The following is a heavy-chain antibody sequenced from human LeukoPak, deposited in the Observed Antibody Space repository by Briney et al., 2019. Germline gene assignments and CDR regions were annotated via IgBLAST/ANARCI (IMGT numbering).Heavy chain of an antibody. D-gene: IGHD1-14*01. Sequence: SETLSLTCTVSGGSISSSSYYWGWIRQPPGKGLEWIGSIYYSGSTYYNPSLKSRVTISVDTSKNQFSLKLSSVTAADTAVYYCATVQGRGEPGENWFDPWGQGTLVTVSS. V-gene: IGHV4-39*07. J-gene: IGHJ5*02. CDR1: GGSISSSSYY. CDR3: ATVQGRGEPGENWFDP. CDR2: IYYSGST.